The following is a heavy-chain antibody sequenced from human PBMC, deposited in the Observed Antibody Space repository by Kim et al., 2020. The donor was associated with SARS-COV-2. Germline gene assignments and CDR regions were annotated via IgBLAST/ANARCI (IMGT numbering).Heavy chain of an antibody. CDR2: IKTDGSET. J-gene: IGHJ4*02. Sequence: GGSLRLSCAASGFTFSNYWMCWIRQAPGKGLEWVANIKTDGSETNYVDSVKGRFTISRDNAKNSLYLQMSTLRADDTAVYYCVNYYDSSGYYAFDSWGQGTLVTVSS. V-gene: IGHV3-7*01. CDR3: VNYYDSSGYYAFDS. CDR1: GFTFSNYW. D-gene: IGHD3-22*01.